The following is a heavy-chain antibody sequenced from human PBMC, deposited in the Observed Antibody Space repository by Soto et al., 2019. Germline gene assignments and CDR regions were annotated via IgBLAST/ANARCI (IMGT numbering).Heavy chain of an antibody. CDR3: AKDQGSSWYEIDY. V-gene: IGHV3-23*01. D-gene: IGHD6-13*01. CDR2: ISGSGGST. CDR1: GFTFSNYA. J-gene: IGHJ4*02. Sequence: EVQLLESGGGLVQPGGSLRLSCAASGFTFSNYAVTWVRQAPGKGLEWVSTISGSGGSTYYADSVKGRFTISRDNSKNTLYLQMNSLIAEDTAVYYCAKDQGSSWYEIDYWGQGPLVTVSS.